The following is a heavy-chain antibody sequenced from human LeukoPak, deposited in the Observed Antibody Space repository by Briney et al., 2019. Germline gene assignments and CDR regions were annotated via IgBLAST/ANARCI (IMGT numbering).Heavy chain of an antibody. V-gene: IGHV1-8*02. CDR2: MNPNSGNT. J-gene: IGHJ6*02. D-gene: IGHD4-11*01. CDR3: ARGRTTVTTLDYYYYYGMDV. CDR1: GGTFSSYA. Sequence: ASVKVSCKASGGTFSSYAISWVRQAPGQGLEWMGWMNPNSGNTGYAQKFQGRVTMTRNTSISTAYMELSSLRSEDTAVYYCARGRTTVTTLDYYYYYGMDVWGQGTTVTVSS.